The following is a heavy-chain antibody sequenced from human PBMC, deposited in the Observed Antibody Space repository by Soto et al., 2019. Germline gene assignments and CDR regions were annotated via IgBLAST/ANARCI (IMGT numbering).Heavy chain of an antibody. CDR2: INHSGST. CDR1: GGSFSGYY. J-gene: IGHJ6*02. V-gene: IGHV4-34*01. Sequence: QVQLQQWGAGLLKPSETLSLTCAVYGGSFSGYYWSWIRQPPGKGLEWLGEINHSGSTNYNPSLKRRVTISVDTSKNQFSLKLSSVTAADTAVYYCARGLGTGLYYYYGMDVWGQGTTVTVSS. CDR3: ARGLGTGLYYYYGMDV. D-gene: IGHD3-10*01.